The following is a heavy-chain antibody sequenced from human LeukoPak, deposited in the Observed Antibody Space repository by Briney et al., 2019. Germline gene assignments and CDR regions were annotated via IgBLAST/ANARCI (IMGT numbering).Heavy chain of an antibody. CDR1: GFTFSSYW. CDR2: IKQDGSEK. V-gene: IGHV3-7*01. D-gene: IGHD3-22*01. CDR3: ARDIHYYDSSGYPLDY. J-gene: IGHJ4*02. Sequence: GGSLRLSCAASGFTFSSYWMSWVRQAPGKGLEWVANIKQDGSEKYYVDSVKGRFTISRDNAKNSLYLQMNSLRAEDTAVYYCARDIHYYDSSGYPLDYWGQGTLVTVSS.